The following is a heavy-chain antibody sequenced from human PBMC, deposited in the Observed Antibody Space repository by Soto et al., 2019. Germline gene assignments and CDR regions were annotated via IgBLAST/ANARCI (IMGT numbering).Heavy chain of an antibody. CDR3: ARHISSFRYYYYAMDV. Sequence: GESLKISCKGSGYTFTDYWIGWVRQLPGKGLEWMGIIYPGDPDTRYSPSFQGHVTITVDKSTSTAYLQWNTLKASDTAMYYCARHISSFRYYYYAMDVWGQGTTVTVSS. CDR2: IYPGDPDT. V-gene: IGHV5-51*01. D-gene: IGHD2-2*01. CDR1: GYTFTDYW. J-gene: IGHJ6*02.